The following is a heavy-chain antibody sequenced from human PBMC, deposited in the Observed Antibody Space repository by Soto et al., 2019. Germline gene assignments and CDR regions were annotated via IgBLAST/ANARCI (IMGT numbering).Heavy chain of an antibody. CDR3: ARDREWCSSTSCYVDAFDI. Sequence: ASVKVSCKASGYTFTSYAMHWVRQAPGQRLEWMGWINAGNGNTKYSQKFQGRVTITRDTSASTAYMELSSLRSEDTAVYYCARDREWCSSTSCYVDAFDIWGQGTMVTVSS. D-gene: IGHD2-2*01. J-gene: IGHJ3*02. CDR1: GYTFTSYA. V-gene: IGHV1-3*01. CDR2: INAGNGNT.